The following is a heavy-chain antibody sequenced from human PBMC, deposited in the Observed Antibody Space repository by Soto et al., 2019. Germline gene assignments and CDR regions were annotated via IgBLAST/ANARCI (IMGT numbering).Heavy chain of an antibody. CDR1: GGSISSNNW. Sequence: QVQLQESGPGLVKPSGTLSLTCAVSGGSISSNNWWSWVRQPPGEGLEWIGAIYHSGTTYYNPSLQSRVTISVDKSKTQFSLNLSFATAADPAVYYCARRINAAGGWFDPWGQGTLVTVSS. CDR3: ARRINAAGGWFDP. V-gene: IGHV4-4*02. CDR2: IYHSGTT. D-gene: IGHD6-13*01. J-gene: IGHJ5*02.